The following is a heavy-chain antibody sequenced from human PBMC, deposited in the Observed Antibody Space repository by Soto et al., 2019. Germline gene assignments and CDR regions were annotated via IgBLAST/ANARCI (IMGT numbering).Heavy chain of an antibody. CDR2: IYSGGST. D-gene: IGHD3-9*01. V-gene: IGHV3-53*01. CDR1: GFTVSSNY. Sequence: VVSLRISGAASGFTVSSNYMSWVRQAPGKGREWVSVIYSGGSTYYADSVKGRFTISRDNSKNTLYLQMNSLRAEDTAVYYCARERYDILTGYYTPDAFDIWGQGTMVTVSS. J-gene: IGHJ3*02. CDR3: ARERYDILTGYYTPDAFDI.